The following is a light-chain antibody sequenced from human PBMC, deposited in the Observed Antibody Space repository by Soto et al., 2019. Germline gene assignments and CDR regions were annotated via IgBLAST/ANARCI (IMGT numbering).Light chain of an antibody. CDR1: SSDVGGYNY. CDR2: EVT. Sequence: QSALTQPPSASGSPEQSVTISCTGTSSDVGGYNYVSWYQQHPGKAPKLMIYEVTKRPSGVPDRFSGSKSGNTASLTVSGLLAEDEADYYCSSHAGISNVVFGGGTKLTVL. J-gene: IGLJ3*02. V-gene: IGLV2-8*01. CDR3: SSHAGISNVV.